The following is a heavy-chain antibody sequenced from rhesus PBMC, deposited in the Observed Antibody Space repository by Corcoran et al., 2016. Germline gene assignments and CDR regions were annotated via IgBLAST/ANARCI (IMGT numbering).Heavy chain of an antibody. D-gene: IGHD3-28*01. Sequence: QVQLQESGPGLVKPSETLSLTCAVSGGSISSGYYYWSWIRQPPGKGLEWIDYITYSGSTSYKPSLKSRVTISRDTSKNQFSLKLSSVTAADTAVYYCARDFTMIVVIGEFWGQGALVTVSS. CDR2: ITYSGST. CDR1: GGSISSGYYY. J-gene: IGHJ1*01. V-gene: IGHV4-122*02. CDR3: ARDFTMIVVIGEF.